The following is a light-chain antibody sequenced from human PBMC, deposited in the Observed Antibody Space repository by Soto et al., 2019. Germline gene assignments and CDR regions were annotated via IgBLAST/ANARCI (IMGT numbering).Light chain of an antibody. V-gene: IGLV1-40*01. CDR2: GNS. CDR3: QSYDSSHYV. Sequence: QSVLTQPPSVSGAPGQRVTISCTGSSSNIGAGYDVHWYRQLPGTAPKLLIYGNSNRPSGVPDRFSGSKSGTSASLAITGLQAEDEADYYCQSYDSSHYVFGTGTKLTVL. CDR1: SSNIGAGYD. J-gene: IGLJ1*01.